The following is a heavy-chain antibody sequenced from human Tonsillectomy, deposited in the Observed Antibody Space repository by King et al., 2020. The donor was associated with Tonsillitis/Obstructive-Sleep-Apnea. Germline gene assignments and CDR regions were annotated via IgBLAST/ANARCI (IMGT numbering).Heavy chain of an antibody. Sequence: QVQLVESGGGVVQPGRSLRLSCAASGFTFSSYAIHWVRQAPGKGLKWVAVISDDGSNKNYADSVKGRFTISRDDSKKTLYLQMNSLATEDTGVYYCASGAGLGHTSLAYWGHGTLVTVSS. CDR3: ASGAGLGHTSLAY. CDR1: GFTFSSYA. V-gene: IGHV3-30*04. D-gene: IGHD3-16*01. J-gene: IGHJ4*03. CDR2: ISDDGSNK.